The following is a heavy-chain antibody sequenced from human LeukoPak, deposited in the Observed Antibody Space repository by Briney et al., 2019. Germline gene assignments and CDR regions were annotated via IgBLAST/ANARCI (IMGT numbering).Heavy chain of an antibody. CDR1: GGSISSYY. V-gene: IGHV4-4*07. CDR2: IYTSGST. Sequence: SETLSLTCTVSGGSISSYYWSWIRQPAGKGLEWIGRIYTSGSTNYNPSLKSRVTMSVDTSKNQFSLKLSSVTAADTAVYYCARFDCSSTSCYLDYWGQGTLVTVSS. J-gene: IGHJ4*02. D-gene: IGHD2-2*01. CDR3: ARFDCSSTSCYLDY.